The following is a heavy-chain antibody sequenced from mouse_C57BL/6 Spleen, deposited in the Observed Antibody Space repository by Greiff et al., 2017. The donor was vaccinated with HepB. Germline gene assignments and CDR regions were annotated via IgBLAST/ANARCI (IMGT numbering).Heavy chain of an antibody. D-gene: IGHD2-5*01. CDR2: IDPSDSYT. J-gene: IGHJ2*01. CDR3: ARNDYSNYFDY. V-gene: IGHV1-69*01. CDR1: GYTFTSYW. Sequence: VQLQQPGAELVMPGASVKLSCKASGYTFTSYWMHWVKQRPGQGLEWIGEIDPSDSYTNYNQKFKGKSTLTVDKSSSTAYMQLSSLTSEDSAVYYCARNDYSNYFDYWGQGTTLTVSS.